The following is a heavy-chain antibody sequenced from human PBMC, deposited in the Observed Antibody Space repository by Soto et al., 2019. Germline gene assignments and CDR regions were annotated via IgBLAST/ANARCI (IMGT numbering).Heavy chain of an antibody. CDR3: ARVPNLDYDYVWGSYRYNYFDY. V-gene: IGHV1-69*01. J-gene: IGHJ4*02. CDR2: IIPIFGTA. CDR1: GGTFSSYA. Sequence: QVQLVQSGAEVQKPGSSVKVSCKASGGTFSSYAISWVRQAPGQGLEWMGGIIPIFGTANYAQKFQGRVTITADESTRTAYMELSSLRSEGTAVYYCARVPNLDYDYVWGSYRYNYFDYWGQGTLVTVSS. D-gene: IGHD3-16*02.